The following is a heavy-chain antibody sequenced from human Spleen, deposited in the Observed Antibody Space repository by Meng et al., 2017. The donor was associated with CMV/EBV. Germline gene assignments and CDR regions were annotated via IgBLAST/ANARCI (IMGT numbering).Heavy chain of an antibody. D-gene: IGHD6-6*01. CDR2: IKHDGNEK. CDR3: VRHTRRSPGDY. V-gene: IGHV3-7*01. J-gene: IGHJ4*02. Sequence: GESLKISCVGSGYAFSDYWMSWVRRAPGKGLEWVATIKHDGNEKYHVDSAKGRFTISRDNAKNSLFLQMSNLRAEDTAVFYCVRHTRRSPGDYWGQGTVVTVSS. CDR1: GYAFSDYW.